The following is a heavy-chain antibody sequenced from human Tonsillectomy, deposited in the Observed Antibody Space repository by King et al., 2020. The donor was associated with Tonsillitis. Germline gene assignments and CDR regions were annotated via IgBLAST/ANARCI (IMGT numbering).Heavy chain of an antibody. D-gene: IGHD3-16*01. J-gene: IGHJ4*02. CDR1: SGSISSYY. Sequence: QLQESGPGLVKPSETLSLTCTVSSGSISSYYWTWIRQPPGKGLEWIGYIYYSGITDYNPSLKSRVTISIDTSKSQFSLKLSSVTAADTAIDYCAGRGTNRRDHPDSPFDNWGQGTLVTVSS. CDR2: IYYSGIT. CDR3: AGRGTNRRDHPDSPFDN. V-gene: IGHV4-59*08.